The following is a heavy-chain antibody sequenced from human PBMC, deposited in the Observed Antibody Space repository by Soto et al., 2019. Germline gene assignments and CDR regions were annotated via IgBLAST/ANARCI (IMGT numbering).Heavy chain of an antibody. J-gene: IGHJ4*02. CDR2: IFSNDEK. D-gene: IGHD6-13*01. V-gene: IGHV2-26*01. CDR3: ARIVSYSSSWADY. Sequence: QVTLKESGPVLVKPTETLTLTCTVSGFSLSNARMGVSWIRQPPGKALEWLAHIFSNDEKSYSTSLKSRLTTSXDXFKSQVVLTMTNMDPVDTATYYCARIVSYSSSWADYWGQGTLVTVSS. CDR1: GFSLSNARMG.